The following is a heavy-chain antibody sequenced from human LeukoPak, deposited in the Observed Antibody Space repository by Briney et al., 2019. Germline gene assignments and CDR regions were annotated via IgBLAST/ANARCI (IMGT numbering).Heavy chain of an antibody. CDR3: ARVLSVSYCDS. CDR2: ISASGP. Sequence: GGSLRLSCAASGFTFSRLAMTWVRQAPGKGLEWVSTISASGPYYADAVRGRYTISRDNSRNTLSLQMDSLRAEDTAVYYCARVLSVSYCDSWGQGTLVTVSS. V-gene: IGHV3-23*01. D-gene: IGHD2/OR15-2a*01. J-gene: IGHJ4*02. CDR1: GFTFSRLA.